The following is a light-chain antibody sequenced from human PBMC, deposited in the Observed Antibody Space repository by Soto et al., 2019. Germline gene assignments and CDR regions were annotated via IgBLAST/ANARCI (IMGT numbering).Light chain of an antibody. CDR1: QRVSPN. J-gene: IGKJ5*01. V-gene: IGKV3-15*01. CDR2: GAS. CDR3: QQYYTWPS. Sequence: EILMTQSPATLSVSPGERAILSCRASQRVSPNVAWYQQKPGQAPRLLIYGASTRATGIPGRFSGSGSGTECTLTISSLESEDFAIYYLQQYYTWPSFGQGTRLDIK.